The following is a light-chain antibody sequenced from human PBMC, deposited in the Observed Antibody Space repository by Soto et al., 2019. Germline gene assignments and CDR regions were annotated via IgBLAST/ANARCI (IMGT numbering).Light chain of an antibody. V-gene: IGKV1-5*03. J-gene: IGKJ4*01. CDR3: QQYNSHSDT. CDR1: QSVSTW. Sequence: DIPMTQSPSTLSASVGDRVTITCRASQSVSTWLAWYQQKPGKAPKLLIYKASSLQGGVPSRFSGSGSGTEFTLTISSLQPDDFATYYCQQYNSHSDTFGGGTKVEIK. CDR2: KAS.